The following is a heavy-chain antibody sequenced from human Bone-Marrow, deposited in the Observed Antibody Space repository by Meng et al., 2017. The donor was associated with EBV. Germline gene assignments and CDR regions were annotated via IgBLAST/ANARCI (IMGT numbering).Heavy chain of an antibody. CDR2: IHYSGST. CDR3: AREKWEIYRSGVDP. CDR1: GGSVSSGNYY. Sequence: QVQLRESGPGLVKPSGTLSLTCTVSGGSVSSGNYYWNWIRQPPGRGLEWIGYIHYSGSTGYNPSLKSRVIISVDTSKNQFSLNLTSMTAADTAVYYCAREKWEIYRSGVDPCGQGALITVSS. V-gene: IGHV4-61*01. D-gene: IGHD1-26*01. J-gene: IGHJ5*02.